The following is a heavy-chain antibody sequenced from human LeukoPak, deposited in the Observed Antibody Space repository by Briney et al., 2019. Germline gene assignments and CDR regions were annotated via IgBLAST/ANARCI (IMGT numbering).Heavy chain of an antibody. CDR3: APQGGAAAGTDY. V-gene: IGHV1-2*02. CDR2: INPNSGGT. CDR1: GYTFTGYY. J-gene: IGHJ4*02. Sequence: ASVKVSCKASGYTFTGYYLHWVRQAPGQGLEWMGWINPNSGGTNYAQKFQGRVTMTRDTSISTASMELSRLRSDGTAVYYCAPQGGAAAGTDYWGQGTLVTVSS. D-gene: IGHD6-13*01.